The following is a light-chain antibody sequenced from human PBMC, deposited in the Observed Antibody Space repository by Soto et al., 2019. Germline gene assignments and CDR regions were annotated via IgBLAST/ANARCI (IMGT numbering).Light chain of an antibody. CDR2: DVN. Sequence: QSALTQPRSVSGSPGQSVTVSCTGTSSDVGGHNHVSWYQQHPGKAPKLMISDVNKRPSGVPDRFSGSKSGNTASLTISGLQAEDEADYYCCSFAGRIFVFGPGTKVTVL. CDR1: SSDVGGHNH. CDR3: CSFAGRIFV. V-gene: IGLV2-11*01. J-gene: IGLJ1*01.